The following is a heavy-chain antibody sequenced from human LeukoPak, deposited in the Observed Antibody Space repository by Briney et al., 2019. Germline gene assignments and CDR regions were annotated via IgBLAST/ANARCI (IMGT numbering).Heavy chain of an antibody. CDR1: GYTFTSYG. CDR3: ARTKYDSSGYYYRY. D-gene: IGHD3-22*01. Sequence: GASVKVSCKASGYTFTSYGISWVRQAPGQGLEWMGWINPDSGGTNYAQKFQGRVTMTRDTSISTAYMELSRLRSDDTAVYYCARTKYDSSGYYYRYWGQGTLVTVSS. CDR2: INPDSGGT. J-gene: IGHJ4*02. V-gene: IGHV1-2*02.